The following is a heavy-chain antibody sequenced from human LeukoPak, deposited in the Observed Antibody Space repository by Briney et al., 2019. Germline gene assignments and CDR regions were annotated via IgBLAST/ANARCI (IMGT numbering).Heavy chain of an antibody. CDR1: GFSLSSYN. J-gene: IGHJ5*02. D-gene: IGHD6-13*01. CDR2: ISSSASNR. CDR3: ARSSSPPNWFDP. Sequence: PGGSLRLSCVPSGFSLSSYNMNWVRQAPGKGLEWVSSISSSASNRYYADSVKGRFTISRDNAKNTMYLQMNSLRAEDTAVYYCARSSSPPNWFDPWGQGTLVTVSS. V-gene: IGHV3-21*01.